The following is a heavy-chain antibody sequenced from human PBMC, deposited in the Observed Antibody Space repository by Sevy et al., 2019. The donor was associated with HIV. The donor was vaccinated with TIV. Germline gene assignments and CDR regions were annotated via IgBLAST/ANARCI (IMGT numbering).Heavy chain of an antibody. CDR1: GFTFGDYA. Sequence: GGSLRLSCTASGFTFGDYAMSWFRQAPGKGLEWVGFIRSKGFGGTTEYAASVIGRFTISRDDSKSIAYVQMNSLITEDTAVFYCARGPRVNYVFEYWGQGTLVTVSS. D-gene: IGHD4-4*01. J-gene: IGHJ4*02. CDR3: ARGPRVNYVFEY. V-gene: IGHV3-49*03. CDR2: IRSKGFGGTT.